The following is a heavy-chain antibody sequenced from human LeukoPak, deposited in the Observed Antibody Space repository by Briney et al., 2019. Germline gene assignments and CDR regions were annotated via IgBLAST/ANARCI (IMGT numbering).Heavy chain of an antibody. J-gene: IGHJ6*02. CDR1: GFTFSSYW. CDR3: ASALLVGYYGSGSYDV. V-gene: IGHV3-74*01. CDR2: INSDGSST. D-gene: IGHD3-10*01. Sequence: GGSLRLSCAASGFTFSSYWMHWVRQAPGKGLVWVSRINSDGSSTSYADSVKGRFTISRDNAKNTLYLQMNSLRAEDTAVYYCASALLVGYYGSGSYDVWGQGTTVTVSS.